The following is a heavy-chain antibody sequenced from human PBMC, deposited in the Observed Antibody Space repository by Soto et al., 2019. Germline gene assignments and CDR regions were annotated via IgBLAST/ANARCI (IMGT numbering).Heavy chain of an antibody. J-gene: IGHJ4*02. CDR3: TTAIYSYGYMADY. CDR2: IKSKTDGGTT. D-gene: IGHD5-18*01. V-gene: IGHV3-15*07. Sequence: GGSLRLSCAASGFIFSSNWMHWVRQAPGKGLVWVGRIKSKTDGGTTDYAAPVKGRFTISRDDSKNTLYLQMNSLKTEDTAVYYCTTAIYSYGYMADYWGQGTLVTVSS. CDR1: GFIFSSNW.